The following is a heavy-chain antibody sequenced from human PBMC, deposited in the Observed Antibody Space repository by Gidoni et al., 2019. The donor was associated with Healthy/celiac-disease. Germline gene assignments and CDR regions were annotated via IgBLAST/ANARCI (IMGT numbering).Heavy chain of an antibody. J-gene: IGHJ6*02. CDR2: ISSSSSYI. Sequence: EVQLVESGGGLVKPGGSLRLSCAASGFTFSSYSMNWVRQAPGKGLEWVSSISSSSSYIYYADSVKGRFTISRDNAKNSLYLQMNSLRAEDTAVYYCARDLELGGGPLYGMDVWGQGTTVTVSS. CDR3: ARDLELGGGPLYGMDV. D-gene: IGHD1-7*01. CDR1: GFTFSSYS. V-gene: IGHV3-21*01.